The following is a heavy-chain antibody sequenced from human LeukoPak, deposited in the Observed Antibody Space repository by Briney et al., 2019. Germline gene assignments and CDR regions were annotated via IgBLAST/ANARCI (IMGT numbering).Heavy chain of an antibody. Sequence: GESLQISCKGSGYSFTNYWIGWVRQMPGKGLEWMGIIYPGDSDTRYSPSFQGQVTISAGKSISTAYLQWSSLKASDTAMYYCARRGEYSNGLDYYFDYWGQGTLVTVSS. CDR3: ARRGEYSNGLDYYFDY. D-gene: IGHD4-11*01. CDR1: GYSFTNYW. J-gene: IGHJ4*02. CDR2: IYPGDSDT. V-gene: IGHV5-51*01.